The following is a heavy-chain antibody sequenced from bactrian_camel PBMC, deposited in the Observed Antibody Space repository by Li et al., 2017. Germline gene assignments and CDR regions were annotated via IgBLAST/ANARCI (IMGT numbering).Heavy chain of an antibody. CDR1: GFTFSTVY. CDR2: ISADGSKT. D-gene: IGHD3*01. V-gene: IGHV3-2*01. J-gene: IGHJ4*01. Sequence: VQLVESGGGLVQPGGSLRLSCAASGFTFSTVYMGWVRQAPGEGLEWVSSISADGSKTSYADSVKGRFNVSKDHAKNTLYLQMNSLKEEDTAMYYCAVDAPWYKECVIRRTPELGVRGQGTQVTVS.